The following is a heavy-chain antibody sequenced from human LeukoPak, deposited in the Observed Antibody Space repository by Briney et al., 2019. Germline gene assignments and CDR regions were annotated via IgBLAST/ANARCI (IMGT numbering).Heavy chain of an antibody. J-gene: IGHJ3*02. D-gene: IGHD2-21*02. CDR3: ARDAYCGGDCYSSYDAFDI. Sequence: GASVKASCKASGYTFTSYGISWVRQAPGQGLEWMGWISAYNGNTNYAQKLQGRVTMTTDTSTSTAYMELRSLRSDDTAVYYCARDAYCGGDCYSSYDAFDIWGQGTMVTVSS. V-gene: IGHV1-18*01. CDR1: GYTFTSYG. CDR2: ISAYNGNT.